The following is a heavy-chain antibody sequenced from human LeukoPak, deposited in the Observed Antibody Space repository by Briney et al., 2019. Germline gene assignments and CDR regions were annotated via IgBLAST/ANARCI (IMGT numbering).Heavy chain of an antibody. CDR2: IKVDGSET. CDR3: ASRYSSGWYYYYYYMDV. V-gene: IGHV3-7*01. D-gene: IGHD6-19*01. Sequence: GGSLRLSCAAPGFTFSNYWMSWVRQVPGKGLEWLAHIKVDGSETYYVDSLKGRFTISRDNAKNSVYLQMNSLRVEDTAVYYCASRYSSGWYYYYYYMDVWGKGTTVTVSS. CDR1: GFTFSNYW. J-gene: IGHJ6*03.